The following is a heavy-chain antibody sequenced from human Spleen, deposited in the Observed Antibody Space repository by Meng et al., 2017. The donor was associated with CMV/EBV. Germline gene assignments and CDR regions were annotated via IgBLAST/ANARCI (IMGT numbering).Heavy chain of an antibody. CDR1: GFTFSSYW. D-gene: IGHD6-19*01. CDR3: ARDQGTSGWGEMDY. V-gene: IGHV3-74*01. Sequence: GESLKISCAASGFTFSSYWMHWVRQAPGKGLVWVSRISSGGSSTNFADSVKGRFTISRDNAKNTLYLQMNSLRAEDTAVYYCARDQGTSGWGEMDYWGQGTLVTVSS. J-gene: IGHJ4*02. CDR2: ISSGGSST.